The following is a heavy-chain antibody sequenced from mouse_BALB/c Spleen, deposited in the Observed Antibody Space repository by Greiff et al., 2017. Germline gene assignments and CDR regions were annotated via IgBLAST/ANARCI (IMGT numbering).Heavy chain of an antibody. CDR2: INPSTGYT. D-gene: IGHD2-10*01. V-gene: IGHV1-7*01. Sequence: GQLQQSGAELAKPGASVKMSCKASGYTFTSYWMHWVKQRPGQGLEWIGYINPSTGYTEYNQKFKDKATLTADKSSSTAYMQLSSLTSEDSAVYYCARSVAYYGNYARSEFAYWGQGTLVTVSA. CDR3: ARSVAYYGNYARSEFAY. CDR1: GYTFTSYW. J-gene: IGHJ3*01.